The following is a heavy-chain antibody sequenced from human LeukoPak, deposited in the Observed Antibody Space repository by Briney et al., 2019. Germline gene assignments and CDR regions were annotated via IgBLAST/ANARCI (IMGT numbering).Heavy chain of an antibody. V-gene: IGHV4-59*01. D-gene: IGHD3-10*01. CDR1: GGSISSYY. Sequence: PSETLSLTCTVSGGSISSYYWSWIRQPPGKGLEWIGYIYYSGSTNYNPSLKSRVTISVDTSKNQFSLELSSVTAVDTAVYYCARDNMVRGSRYYYYGMDVWGQGTTVTVSS. CDR2: IYYSGST. CDR3: ARDNMVRGSRYYYYGMDV. J-gene: IGHJ6*02.